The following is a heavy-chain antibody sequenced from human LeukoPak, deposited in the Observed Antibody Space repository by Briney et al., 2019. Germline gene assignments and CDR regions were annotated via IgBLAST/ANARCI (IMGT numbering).Heavy chain of an antibody. CDR3: ARYWSSWSADY. CDR2: INSRSTTI. J-gene: IGHJ4*02. V-gene: IGHV3-48*01. CDR1: GFTFSSYS. D-gene: IGHD6-13*01. Sequence: GGSLRLSYAASGFTFSSYSMNWVRQAPGKGLEWVSYINSRSTTIYYADSVKGRFTISRDNAKNSLYLQMNSLRVEDSAVYYCARYWSSWSADYWGQGTLVTVSS.